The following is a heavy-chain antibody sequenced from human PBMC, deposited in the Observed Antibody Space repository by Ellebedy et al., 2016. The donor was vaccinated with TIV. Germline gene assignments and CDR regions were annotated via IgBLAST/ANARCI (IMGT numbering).Heavy chain of an antibody. V-gene: IGHV3-23*01. J-gene: IGHJ4*02. Sequence: GESLKISCAASGFTFSTYAMSWVRQAPGKGLEWVSTVRASDGSTYYADSVKGRFTISRDNSKNTLYLQMSGLRAEDAALYYCAKDDGEGQWLGMVDYWGQGTLVTVSS. D-gene: IGHD6-19*01. CDR2: VRASDGST. CDR1: GFTFSTYA. CDR3: AKDDGEGQWLGMVDY.